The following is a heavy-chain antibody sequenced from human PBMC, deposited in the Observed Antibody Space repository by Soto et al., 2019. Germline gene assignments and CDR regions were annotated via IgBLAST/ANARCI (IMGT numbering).Heavy chain of an antibody. V-gene: IGHV5-10-1*01. CDR2: IDPSDSYT. D-gene: IGHD3-22*01. CDR1: GYSFTSYW. Sequence: LGESLKITWKGPGYSFTSYWISWVRQMHGKGVEWMGRIDPSDSYTNYSPSFQGHVTISADKSISTAYLQWSSLKASDTAMYYCARHGRVYYDSSGYYYMGMDAWGQGTTVTVSS. J-gene: IGHJ6*02. CDR3: ARHGRVYYDSSGYYYMGMDA.